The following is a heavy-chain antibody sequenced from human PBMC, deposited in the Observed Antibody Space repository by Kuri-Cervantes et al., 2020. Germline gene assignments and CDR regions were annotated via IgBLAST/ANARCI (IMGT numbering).Heavy chain of an antibody. CDR1: GFTFDDYA. CDR3: AVGEDRVGWLPFDI. D-gene: IGHD3-3*01. J-gene: IGHJ3*02. V-gene: IGHV3-9*01. Sequence: SLKISCAASGFTFDDYAMHWVRQAPGKGLEWVSGISWSSGSIGYADSVKGRFTISRDNAKNSLYLQMNSLRAEDTALYYCAVGEDRVGWLPFDIWGQGTMVTVSS. CDR2: ISWSSGSI.